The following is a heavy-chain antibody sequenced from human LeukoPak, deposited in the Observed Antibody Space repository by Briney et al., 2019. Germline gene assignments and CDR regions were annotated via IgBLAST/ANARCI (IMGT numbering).Heavy chain of an antibody. CDR3: ASSRGYSSSWYAIDN. D-gene: IGHD6-13*01. CDR1: GFTFGNYD. J-gene: IGHJ4*02. CDR2: IGTAGDT. V-gene: IGHV3-13*01. Sequence: GGSLRLSCAASGFTFGNYDMHWVRHAAGKGRERVSGIGTAGDTYYPASMKGRFTISRENAKNSLYLQMNSLSAGDTAVYYCASSRGYSSSWYAIDNWGQGTLVTVSS.